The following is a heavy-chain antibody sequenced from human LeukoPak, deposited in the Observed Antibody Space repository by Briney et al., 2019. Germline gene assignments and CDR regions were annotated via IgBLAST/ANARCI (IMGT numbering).Heavy chain of an antibody. Sequence: GGSLRLSCAVSGLTFSSYAMSWVRQAPGKGLEWVSGISGSGGSTYYADSVKGRLTISRDNSKNTMYLQMNSLRAEDTGVYYCAKAVAGAFDYRGQGTLVTVSS. CDR2: ISGSGGST. V-gene: IGHV3-23*01. CDR3: AKAVAGAFDY. D-gene: IGHD6-19*01. J-gene: IGHJ4*02. CDR1: GLTFSSYA.